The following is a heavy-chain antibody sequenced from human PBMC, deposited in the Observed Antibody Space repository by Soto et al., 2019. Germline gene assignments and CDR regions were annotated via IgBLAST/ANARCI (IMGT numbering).Heavy chain of an antibody. Sequence: PGGSLRLSCAASGFTFSSYCMHWVRQAPGKGLEWVAVISYDGSNKYYADSVKGRFTISRDNSKNTLYLQMNSLRAEDTAVYYCAKYYDSSGYYFGYWGQGTLVTVSS. CDR2: ISYDGSNK. CDR3: AKYYDSSGYYFGY. CDR1: GFTFSSYC. J-gene: IGHJ4*02. V-gene: IGHV3-30*18. D-gene: IGHD3-22*01.